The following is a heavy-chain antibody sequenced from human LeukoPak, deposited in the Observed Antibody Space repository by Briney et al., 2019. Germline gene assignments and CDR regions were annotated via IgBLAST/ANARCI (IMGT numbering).Heavy chain of an antibody. CDR3: ARQLSYSSGWYFDY. Sequence: PSETLSLTCTVSGGSISSSSYYWGWIRQPPGKGLEWIGSIYYSGSTYYNPSLKSRLTISVDTSKNQFSLKLSSVTAADTAVYYCARQLSYSSGWYFDYWGQGTLVTVSS. J-gene: IGHJ4*02. V-gene: IGHV4-39*01. CDR2: IYYSGST. CDR1: GGSISSSSYY. D-gene: IGHD6-19*01.